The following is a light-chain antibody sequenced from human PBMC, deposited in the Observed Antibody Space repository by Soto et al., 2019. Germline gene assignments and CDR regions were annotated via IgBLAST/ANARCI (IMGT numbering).Light chain of an antibody. V-gene: IGKV3-20*01. J-gene: IGKJ1*01. CDR2: DIS. CDR3: QHYGSSVWT. Sequence: EVVLTQSPGTLSMSQGERVTLSCRASQSLSSNYLAWYQQKPGQAPRLLIYDISSRATGIPDRFSGSGSGTDFTLTISRLEPEDFAVYYCQHYGSSVWTFGQGTKVEI. CDR1: QSLSSNY.